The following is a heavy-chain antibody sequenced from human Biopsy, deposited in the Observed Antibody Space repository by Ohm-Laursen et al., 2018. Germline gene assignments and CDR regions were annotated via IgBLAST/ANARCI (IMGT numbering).Heavy chain of an antibody. D-gene: IGHD5-24*01. CDR2: ISPSGATT. V-gene: IGHV1-46*01. CDR3: ARAGVGSDGTDSYYYGMDV. Sequence: SVKVSCKASGNTFATYHIHWARQAPGQGLECMGVISPSGATTSFSQKFQGRITMTRDTSTGTVYMDLNSLGSEDTAVYYCARAGVGSDGTDSYYYGMDVWGPGTTVTVSS. J-gene: IGHJ6*02. CDR1: GNTFATYH.